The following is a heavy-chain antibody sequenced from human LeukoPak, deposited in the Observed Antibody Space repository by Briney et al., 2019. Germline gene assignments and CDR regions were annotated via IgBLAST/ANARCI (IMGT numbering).Heavy chain of an antibody. Sequence: SGPTLVKPTQTLTPTCTFSGFSLNTNAVAVGWVRQPPGQALEWLTFIYGNDDKRYSPPLASRLTITKDTSKNQVVLTMTDMDYVDTATYYCVHRTMVTSVDHWGQGTLVTVSS. J-gene: IGHJ4*02. CDR3: VHRTMVTSVDH. D-gene: IGHD4-17*01. CDR1: GFSLNTNAVA. V-gene: IGHV2-5*01. CDR2: IYGNDDK.